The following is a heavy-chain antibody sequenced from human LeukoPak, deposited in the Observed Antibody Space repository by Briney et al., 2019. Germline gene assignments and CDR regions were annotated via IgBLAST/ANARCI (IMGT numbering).Heavy chain of an antibody. Sequence: GGSLRLSCAASGFTVSSNYMSWVRQAPVKGLEWVSVIYSGGSTYYADSVKGRFTISRDNSKNTLYLQMNSLRAEDTAVYYCAREDSSGYYSGVDYYYSMDVWGRGTTVTVSS. V-gene: IGHV3-66*01. CDR2: IYSGGST. J-gene: IGHJ6*02. CDR3: AREDSSGYYSGVDYYYSMDV. D-gene: IGHD3-22*01. CDR1: GFTVSSNY.